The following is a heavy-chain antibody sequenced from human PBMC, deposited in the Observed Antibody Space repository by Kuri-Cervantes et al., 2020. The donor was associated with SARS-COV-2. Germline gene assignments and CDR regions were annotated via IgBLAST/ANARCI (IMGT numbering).Heavy chain of an antibody. J-gene: IGHJ6*02. D-gene: IGHD6-19*01. CDR1: GGSFSGYY. V-gene: IGHV4-34*01. Sequence: ESLKISCAVYGGSFSGYYWSWIRQPPEKGLEWIGEINHSGSTNYNPSLKSRVTISVDTSKNQFSLKLSSVTAADTAVYYCARGVGAAVAGTLITIYYYYGMDVWGQGTTVTVSS. CDR3: ARGVGAAVAGTLITIYYYYGMDV. CDR2: INHSGST.